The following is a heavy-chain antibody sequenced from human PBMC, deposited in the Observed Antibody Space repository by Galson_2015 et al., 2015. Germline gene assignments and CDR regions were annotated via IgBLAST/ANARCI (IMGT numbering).Heavy chain of an antibody. CDR1: GGSVSSGSYY. J-gene: IGHJ4*02. V-gene: IGHV4-61*01. CDR2: VYYNGDT. D-gene: IGHD2-15*01. CDR3: ARDQGRNSGYFDS. Sequence: SEPLSLTCTVSGGSVSSGSYYWSWLRQPPGKGLQWIAYVYYNGDTSYNPSLKSRVTISVDTSKNQLSLKLSSVTAADTAMYYCARDQGRNSGYFDSWGQGTLVTVSA.